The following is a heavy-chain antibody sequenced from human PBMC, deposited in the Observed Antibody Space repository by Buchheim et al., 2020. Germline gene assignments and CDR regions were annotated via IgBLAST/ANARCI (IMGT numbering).Heavy chain of an antibody. J-gene: IGHJ4*02. Sequence: QVQLVESGGALVKPGGSLRLSCAASGFVFSDYYMTWIRQAPGKGLEWVSYVSSTSKTIYYADSVKGRFAISRDNDENSFFLQMNRLRADDTAVYYCARVRLTSWGAFDYWGQGT. CDR1: GFVFSDYY. CDR2: VSSTSKTI. CDR3: ARVRLTSWGAFDY. V-gene: IGHV3-11*01. D-gene: IGHD1-26*01.